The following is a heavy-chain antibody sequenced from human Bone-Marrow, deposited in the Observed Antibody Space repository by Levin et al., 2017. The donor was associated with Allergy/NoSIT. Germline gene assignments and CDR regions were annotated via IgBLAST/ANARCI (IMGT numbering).Heavy chain of an antibody. J-gene: IGHJ3*01. CDR1: GYTFTDYY. V-gene: IGHV1-2*02. CDR3: ARDPDYYDRAFDL. Sequence: GASVKVSCKASGYTFTDYYMNWVRQAPGQGLEWMGWINPNSGGTNYAQKFQGRVTMTMDTSRSTASMELSGLRSDDTAVYYCARDPDYYDRAFDLWGQGTMVTVSS. D-gene: IGHD3-22*01. CDR2: INPNSGGT.